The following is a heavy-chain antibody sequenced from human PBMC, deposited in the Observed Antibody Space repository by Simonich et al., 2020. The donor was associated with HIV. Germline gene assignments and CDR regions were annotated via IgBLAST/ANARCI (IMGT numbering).Heavy chain of an antibody. V-gene: IGHV4-4*02. D-gene: IGHD6-19*01. J-gene: IGHJ4*02. CDR2: IYYSGST. CDR3: ARGRPPGFSNGWYHFDF. Sequence: QVQLQESGPGLVKPSGTLSLTCAVSGGFIYSSNWWSWIRQPPGKGLEWIGYIYYSGSTTYNPSLKSRVTISVDTSKNQVSLKLSSVTAADTAIYYCARGRPPGFSNGWYHFDFWGQGTLVTVSP. CDR1: GGFIYSSNW.